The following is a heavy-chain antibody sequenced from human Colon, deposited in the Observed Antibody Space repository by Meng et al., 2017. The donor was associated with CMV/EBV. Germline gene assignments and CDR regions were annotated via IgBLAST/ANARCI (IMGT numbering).Heavy chain of an antibody. J-gene: IGHJ4*02. V-gene: IGHV1-2*02. Sequence: ASVKVSCKTSGFSFSEYFIQWVRQAPGQGPAWLGWISPKNGDTKYAQKLQGRVTMTWDTSTNTASLEVTNLTADDTATYYCARKMKAVTSALGYWGQGTLVTVSS. CDR1: GFSFSEYF. D-gene: IGHD4-17*01. CDR3: ARKMKAVTSALGY. CDR2: ISPKNGDT.